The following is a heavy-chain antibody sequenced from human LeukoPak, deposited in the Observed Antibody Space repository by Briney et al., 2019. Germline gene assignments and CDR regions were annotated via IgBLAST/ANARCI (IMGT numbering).Heavy chain of an antibody. V-gene: IGHV1-24*01. CDR3: ATAESAATYYDMVGRAFDI. CDR1: GYTFTGYY. CDR2: FDPEDGET. J-gene: IGHJ3*02. Sequence: ASVKVSCKASGYTFTGYYMHWVRQAPGKGLEWMGGFDPEDGETIYAQKFQGRVTMTEDTSTDTAYMELSSLRSEDTAVYYCATAESAATYYDMVGRAFDIWGQGTMVTVSS. D-gene: IGHD3-9*01.